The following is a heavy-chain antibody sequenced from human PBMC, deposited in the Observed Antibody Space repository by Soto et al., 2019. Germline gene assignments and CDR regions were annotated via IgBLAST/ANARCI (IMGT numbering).Heavy chain of an antibody. J-gene: IGHJ4*02. CDR2: IYYSGST. Sequence: QLQLQESGPGLVKPSETLSLTCTVSGGSISSNNYYWGWIRQPAGKGLEWIGSIYYSGSTYYNPSLKSRVTISVDTSKNQFSLKLSSATAADTTVYYCARLYSSRVGGVYWGQGTLVTVSS. CDR1: GGSISSNNYY. V-gene: IGHV4-39*01. D-gene: IGHD6-13*01. CDR3: ARLYSSRVGGVY.